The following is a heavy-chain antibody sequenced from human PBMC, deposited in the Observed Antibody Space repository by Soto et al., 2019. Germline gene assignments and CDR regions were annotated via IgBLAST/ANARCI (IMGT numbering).Heavy chain of an antibody. CDR2: LGGGGDT. Sequence: GGSLRLSCAASGFTFGTYTMNWVRQAPGKGLEWVSALGGGGDTHYAESVKGRFTISRDYSKNILLLQMNSLRDEDSAIYYCTKDRHPDGIWTFDFCGQGTLVTVSS. J-gene: IGHJ4*02. V-gene: IGHV3-23*01. CDR1: GFTFGTYT. D-gene: IGHD3-9*01. CDR3: TKDRHPDGIWTFDF.